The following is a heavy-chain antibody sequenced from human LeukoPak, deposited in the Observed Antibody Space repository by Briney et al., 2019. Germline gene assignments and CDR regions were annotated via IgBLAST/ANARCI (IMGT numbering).Heavy chain of an antibody. CDR2: IRFDGTNK. V-gene: IGHV3-30*02. Sequence: GGSLRLSCAASGFTFSDYGMHWVRQAPGKGLDWVTFIRFDGTNKFDADSVKGRFTISRDNSKNTLYLQMNSLRAEDTAVYYCAKEGLTMVRGVITHWGQGTLVTVSS. D-gene: IGHD3-10*01. J-gene: IGHJ4*02. CDR1: GFTFSDYG. CDR3: AKEGLTMVRGVITH.